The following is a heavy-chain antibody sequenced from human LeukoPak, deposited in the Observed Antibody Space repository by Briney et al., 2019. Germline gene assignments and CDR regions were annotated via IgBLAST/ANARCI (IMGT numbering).Heavy chain of an antibody. CDR1: GFSLSTSGMR. CDR2: IDWDDAK. J-gene: IGHJ3*02. V-gene: IGHV2-70*04. CDR3: ARVLYSSSWYAFDI. Sequence: SGPALVKPTQTLTLTCTFSGFSLSTSGMRVSWIRQPPGKGLEWLARIDWDDAKFYSTSLKTRLTISKDTSKNQVVLTMTNMDPVDTATYYCARVLYSSSWYAFDIWGQGTMVTVSS. D-gene: IGHD6-13*01.